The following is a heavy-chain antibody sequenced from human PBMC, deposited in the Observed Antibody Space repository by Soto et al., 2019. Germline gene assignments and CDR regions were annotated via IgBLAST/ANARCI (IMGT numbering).Heavy chain of an antibody. CDR1: ARFTISGRYY. Sequence: QAFRLPRTVSARFTISGRYYWSWIRQHPGKGLEWIGYIYYIGSTYYNPSLKSRVTISVDRSKNQFSLKLSSVTAADTAVYYCARVPARWGQGSLVTVS. CDR2: IYYIGST. CDR3: ARVPAR. D-gene: IGHD2-2*01. J-gene: IGHJ4*02. V-gene: IGHV4-30-4*08.